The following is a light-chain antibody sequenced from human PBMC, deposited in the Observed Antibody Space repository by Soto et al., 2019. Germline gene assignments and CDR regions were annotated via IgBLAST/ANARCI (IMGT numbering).Light chain of an antibody. CDR3: YSSRSSRTTFYV. CDR1: SSDIGGSEY. V-gene: IGLV2-14*03. CDR2: GVS. J-gene: IGLJ1*01. Sequence: QSALTQPASVSGSPGQSITISCAGTSSDIGGSEYVAWYQQHPGKAPKLMIYGVSNRPSGVSNRFSGSKSGNTASLTISGLQAEDEADYFCYSSRSSRTTFYVFRTGTKLTVL.